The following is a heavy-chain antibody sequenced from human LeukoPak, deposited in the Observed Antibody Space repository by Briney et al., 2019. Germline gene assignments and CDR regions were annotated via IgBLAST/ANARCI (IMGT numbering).Heavy chain of an antibody. V-gene: IGHV3-7*01. CDR1: AFTFRNYA. Sequence: PGGSLRLSCEASAFTFRNYAMNWVRQAPGKGLEWVANIKQDGSDKYYVDSVKGRFTISRDNAKNSVYLQMNSLRAEDTAVYYCARDKVVGATLFDYWGQGTLVTVSS. CDR3: ARDKVVGATLFDY. D-gene: IGHD1-26*01. CDR2: IKQDGSDK. J-gene: IGHJ4*02.